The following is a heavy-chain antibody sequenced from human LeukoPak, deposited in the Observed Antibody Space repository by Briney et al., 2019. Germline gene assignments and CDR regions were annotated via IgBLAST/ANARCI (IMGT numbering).Heavy chain of an antibody. V-gene: IGHV4-39*07. D-gene: IGHD1-26*01. CDR3: ARSQWVHATTGIVGATLGYFDY. CDR1: GGSISSSSYY. CDR2: IYYSGST. J-gene: IGHJ4*02. Sequence: SETLSLTCTVSGGSISSSSYYWGWIRQPPGKGLEWIGSIYYSGSTYYNPSLKSRVTISVDTSKNQFSLKLSSVTAADTAVYYCARSQWVHATTGIVGATLGYFDYWGQGTLVTVSS.